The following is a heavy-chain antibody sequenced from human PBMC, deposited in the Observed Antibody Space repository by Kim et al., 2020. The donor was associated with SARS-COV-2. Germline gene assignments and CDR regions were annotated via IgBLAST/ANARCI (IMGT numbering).Heavy chain of an antibody. J-gene: IGHJ3*02. CDR2: IIPIFGTA. D-gene: IGHD3-22*01. CDR3: ARYGDLDYYDSSGSRNDDAFDI. V-gene: IGHV1-69*13. CDR1: GGTFSSYA. Sequence: SVKVSCKASGGTFSSYAISWVRQAPGQGLEWMGGIIPIFGTANYAQKFQGRVTITADESTSTAYMELSSLRSEDTAVYYCARYGDLDYYDSSGSRNDDAFDIWGQGTMVTVSS.